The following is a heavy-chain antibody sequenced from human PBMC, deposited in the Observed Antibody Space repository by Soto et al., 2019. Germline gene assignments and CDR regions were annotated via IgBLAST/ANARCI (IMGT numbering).Heavy chain of an antibody. CDR1: GGTFSSYA. V-gene: IGHV1-69*12. J-gene: IGHJ6*02. CDR2: IIPIFGTA. Sequence: QVQLVQSGAEVKKPGSSVKVSCKASGGTFSSYAISWVRQAPGQGLEWMGGIIPIFGTANYAQKFQGRVTITADESTSTAYMELSSLRSEDTAVYYCPRDPAYCSGGSCYPYGMDVWGQGTTVTVSS. CDR3: PRDPAYCSGGSCYPYGMDV. D-gene: IGHD2-15*01.